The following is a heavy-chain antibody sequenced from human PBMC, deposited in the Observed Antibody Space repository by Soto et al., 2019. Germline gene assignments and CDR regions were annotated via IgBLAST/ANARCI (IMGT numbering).Heavy chain of an antibody. J-gene: IGHJ6*02. CDR3: TRRKNIASAGSSPSTCLDV. V-gene: IGHV6-1*01. D-gene: IGHD6-13*01. Sequence: SQTLSLTCAISGDSVSSNSAAWNWIRQSPSRGLEWLGRTYYRSKWYNDYAVSVKSRITINPDTSKNQFSLQLNSVTPEDTAVYYCTRRKNIASAGSSPSTCLDVWCPTTTVTVSS. CDR2: TYYRSKWYN. CDR1: GDSVSSNSAA.